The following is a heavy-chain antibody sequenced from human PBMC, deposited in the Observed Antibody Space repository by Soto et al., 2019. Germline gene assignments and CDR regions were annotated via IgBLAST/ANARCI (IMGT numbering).Heavy chain of an antibody. D-gene: IGHD3-10*01. V-gene: IGHV4-39*01. CDR3: ASLYYYGSGSYNAFDI. J-gene: IGHJ3*02. Sequence: SETLSLTCTVSGGSISSSSYYWGWIRQPPGKGLEWIGSIYYSGSTYYNPSLKSRVTVSVDTSKNQFSLKLSSVTAADTAVYYXASLYYYGSGSYNAFDIWGQGTMVTVSS. CDR2: IYYSGST. CDR1: GGSISSSSYY.